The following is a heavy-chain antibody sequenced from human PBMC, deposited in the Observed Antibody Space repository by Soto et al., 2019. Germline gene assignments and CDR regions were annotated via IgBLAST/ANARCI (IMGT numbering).Heavy chain of an antibody. V-gene: IGHV1-18*01. CDR2: ISAYNGNT. CDR1: GYTFTSYG. Sequence: QVQLVQSGAEVKKPGASVKVSCKASGYTFTSYGISWVRQAPGQGLEWMGWISAYNGNTNYAQKLQDRVTMTTDTSTSTAYMELRSLRSDDTAVYYCARDRIAARPPYYYYGMDVWGQGTTVTVSS. CDR3: ARDRIAARPPYYYYGMDV. J-gene: IGHJ6*02. D-gene: IGHD6-6*01.